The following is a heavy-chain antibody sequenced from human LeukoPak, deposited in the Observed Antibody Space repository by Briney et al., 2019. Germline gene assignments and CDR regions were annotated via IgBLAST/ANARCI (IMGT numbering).Heavy chain of an antibody. CDR3: ARQVLGWGGAFDI. CDR1: GYSFTSYW. CDR2: IYPGHSDT. V-gene: IGHV5-51*01. J-gene: IGHJ3*02. Sequence: RGESLKISCKGSGYSFTSYWIGWVRQMPGKGLEWMGIIYPGHSDTRYSPSFQGQVTISADKSISTAYLQWSSLKASDTAMYYCARQVLGWGGAFDIWGQGTMVTVSS. D-gene: IGHD3-16*01.